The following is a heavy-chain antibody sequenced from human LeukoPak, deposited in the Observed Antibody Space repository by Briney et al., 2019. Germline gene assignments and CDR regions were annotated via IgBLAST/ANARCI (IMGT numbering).Heavy chain of an antibody. CDR3: AKEDGTVVVSTFGD. CDR2: IQFDESSK. V-gene: IGHV3-30*02. D-gene: IGHD3-22*01. CDR1: GFTFSTYG. J-gene: IGHJ4*02. Sequence: PGGSLRLSCAASGFTFSTYGMHWVRQAPGKGLEGVAFIQFDESSKNYADSVKGRFTISRDNSKNTLYLQVNSLRAEDTAVYYCAKEDGTVVVSTFGDWGQGTLVTVSS.